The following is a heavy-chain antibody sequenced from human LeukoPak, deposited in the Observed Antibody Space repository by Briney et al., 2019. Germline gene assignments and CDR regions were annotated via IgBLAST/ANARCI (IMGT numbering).Heavy chain of an antibody. J-gene: IGHJ5*02. D-gene: IGHD3-3*01. Sequence: ASVKVSCKASGYTFTSYYMHWVRQAPGQGLEWMGIINPSGGSTSYAQKFQGRVTMTRDMSTSTVYMELSSLRSEDTAVYYSARAIRSLTFDPWGQGTLVTVSS. CDR3: ARAIRSLTFDP. CDR1: GYTFTSYY. CDR2: INPSGGST. V-gene: IGHV1-46*01.